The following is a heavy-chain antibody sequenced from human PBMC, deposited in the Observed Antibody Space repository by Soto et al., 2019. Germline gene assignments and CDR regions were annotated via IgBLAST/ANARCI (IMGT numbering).Heavy chain of an antibody. D-gene: IGHD3-22*01. V-gene: IGHV1-18*01. CDR2: ISAYNGNT. J-gene: IGHJ3*02. Sequence: ASVKVSCKASGYTFTSYGISWVRQAPGQGLEWMGWISAYNGNTNYAQKLQGRVTMTTDTSTSTAYMELRSLRSDDTAVYYCARDTDDSSGYYYAFDIWGQGTMVTVSS. CDR3: ARDTDDSSGYYYAFDI. CDR1: GYTFTSYG.